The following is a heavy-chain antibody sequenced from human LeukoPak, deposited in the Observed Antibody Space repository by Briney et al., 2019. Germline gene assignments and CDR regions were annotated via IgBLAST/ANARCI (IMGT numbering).Heavy chain of an antibody. J-gene: IGHJ3*02. CDR3: ARDRGSSHAFDI. V-gene: IGHV3-74*01. Sequence: GGSLRLSCAASGFTFSSYWMHLVRQAPGKGLVWVSRINSDGSSTSYADSVKGRFTISRDNAKNTLYLQMNSLRAEDTAVYYCARDRGSSHAFDIWGQGTMVTVSS. D-gene: IGHD1-26*01. CDR2: INSDGSST. CDR1: GFTFSSYW.